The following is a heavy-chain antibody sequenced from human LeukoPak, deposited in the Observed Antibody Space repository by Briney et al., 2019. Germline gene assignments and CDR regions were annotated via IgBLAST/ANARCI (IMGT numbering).Heavy chain of an antibody. Sequence: GGSLRLSCAASGFTLSTYAMSWVRQTPGKGLEWVAATSSSDAGTYHADSVKGRFTISRDNAKNSLYLQMNSLRAEDTALYYCARAAVADTYVIYYYYMDVWGKGTTVTVSS. CDR3: ARAAVADTYVIYYYYMDV. CDR1: GFTLSTYA. CDR2: TSSSDAGT. V-gene: IGHV3-23*01. J-gene: IGHJ6*03. D-gene: IGHD6-19*01.